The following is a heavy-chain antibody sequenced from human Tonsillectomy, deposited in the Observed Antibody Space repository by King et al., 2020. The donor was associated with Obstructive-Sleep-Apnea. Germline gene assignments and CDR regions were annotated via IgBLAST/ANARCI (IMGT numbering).Heavy chain of an antibody. CDR2: ISYDGSNK. J-gene: IGHJ4*02. V-gene: IGHV3-30*01. Sequence: VQLVESGGGVVQPGRSLRLSCAASGFTFSSYAIHWVRQVPGKGLEWVAVISYDGSNKYYADSVKGRFTISRDNSKNTLYLQMNSLRAEDTAVYYCARDQSMIVDYYFDYWGQGTRVSVPS. CDR3: ARDQSMIVDYYFDY. CDR1: GFTFSSYA. D-gene: IGHD3-22*01.